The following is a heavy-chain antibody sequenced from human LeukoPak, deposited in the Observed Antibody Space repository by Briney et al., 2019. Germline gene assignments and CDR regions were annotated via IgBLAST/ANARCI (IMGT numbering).Heavy chain of an antibody. D-gene: IGHD4-17*01. Sequence: PGGSLRLSCAASGFTFDDYGMSWVRQAPGKGLEWVSGINWNGGSTGYADSVKGRFTISRDNAKNSLYLQMNSLRAEDAALYYCGRDWGDGDYEDNWFDPWGQGTLVTVSS. J-gene: IGHJ5*02. CDR1: GFTFDDYG. CDR3: GRDWGDGDYEDNWFDP. V-gene: IGHV3-20*04. CDR2: INWNGGST.